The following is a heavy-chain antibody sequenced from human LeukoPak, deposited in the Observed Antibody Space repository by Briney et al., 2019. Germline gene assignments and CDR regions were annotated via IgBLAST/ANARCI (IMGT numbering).Heavy chain of an antibody. CDR3: ARDRGVEYSSAFDY. J-gene: IGHJ4*02. CDR1: GYTFTGYY. Sequence: ASVKVSCKASGYTFTGYYMHWVRQAPGQGLEWMGWINPNSGGTNYAQKFQGRVTMTRDTSISTAYMELSRLRSDDTAVHYCARDRGVEYSSAFDYWGQGTLVTVSS. V-gene: IGHV1-2*02. CDR2: INPNSGGT. D-gene: IGHD6-6*01.